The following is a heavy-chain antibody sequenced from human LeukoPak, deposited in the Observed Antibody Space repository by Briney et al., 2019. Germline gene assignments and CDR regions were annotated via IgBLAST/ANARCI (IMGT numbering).Heavy chain of an antibody. CDR1: GVTFSRYA. CDR3: PRGGVVDTVTLTAFDY. D-gene: IGHD4-17*01. J-gene: IGHJ4*02. CDR2: ISYEGSKK. Sequence: GRSLSLSCAVSGVTFSRYAMHWGCDGPGRGVGWGAVISYEGSKKYYADSVKGRFTISKDNSKNTLYLQMNSLRAEDRAVYSWPRGGVVDTVTLTAFDYSGEGTLVTASS. V-gene: IGHV3-30-3*01.